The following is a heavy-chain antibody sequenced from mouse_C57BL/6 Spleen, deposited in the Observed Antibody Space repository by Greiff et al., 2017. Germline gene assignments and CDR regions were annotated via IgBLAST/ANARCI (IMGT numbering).Heavy chain of an antibody. V-gene: IGHV1-54*01. J-gene: IGHJ3*01. CDR3: ARSSTGTGFAY. D-gene: IGHD4-1*02. CDR2: INPGSGGT. CDR1: GYAFTNYL. Sequence: VKLMESGAELVRPGTSVKVSCKASGYAFTNYLIEWVKQRPGQGLEWIGVINPGSGGTNYNEKFKGKATLTADKTSSTAYMQLSSLTSEDSAVYFCARSSTGTGFAYWGQGTLVTVSA.